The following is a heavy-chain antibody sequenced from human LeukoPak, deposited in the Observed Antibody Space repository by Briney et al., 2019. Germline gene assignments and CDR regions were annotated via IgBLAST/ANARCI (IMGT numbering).Heavy chain of an antibody. D-gene: IGHD1-26*01. Sequence: GASVKVSCKTSGYTFTDYYIHWVRQVPGQGLEWMGWIRPSGGDTDYGQKFEGRTKMTRDMSITTAYMELSSLRSDDTAIYFCTRERETDWFGPWGQGTLVTVSS. V-gene: IGHV1-2*02. CDR3: TRERETDWFGP. CDR2: IRPSGGDT. J-gene: IGHJ5*02. CDR1: GYTFTDYY.